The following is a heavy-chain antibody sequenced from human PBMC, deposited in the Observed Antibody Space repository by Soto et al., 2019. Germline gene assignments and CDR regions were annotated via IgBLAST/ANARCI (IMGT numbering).Heavy chain of an antibody. CDR2: ISDDGRKI. CDR3: ARDSRQWALDY. CDR1: GFTFSRHG. V-gene: IGHV3-30*03. Sequence: GSLRLSCAASGFTFSRHGTHWVRQAPGKGLEWVAVISDDGRKINYADSVKGRFTISRDNSKNTLYLQMNSLKVEDTAVYYCARDSRQWALDYWGQGTLVTVSS. J-gene: IGHJ4*02. D-gene: IGHD2-8*01.